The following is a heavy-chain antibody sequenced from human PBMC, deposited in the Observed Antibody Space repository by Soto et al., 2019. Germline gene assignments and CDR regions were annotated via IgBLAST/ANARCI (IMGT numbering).Heavy chain of an antibody. D-gene: IGHD3-10*02. Sequence: EVQLVESGGGLVQPGGSLRLSCAASGFTFSGDAMNWVRQSPGKGLEWVSSISTTSTYIYYADSVKGRFTISRDNANNSLHLQMNDLRAEDTAVYYCARDYVMDVWGQGTTVTVSS. CDR1: GFTFSGDA. J-gene: IGHJ6*02. CDR2: ISTTSTYI. V-gene: IGHV3-21*01. CDR3: ARDYVMDV.